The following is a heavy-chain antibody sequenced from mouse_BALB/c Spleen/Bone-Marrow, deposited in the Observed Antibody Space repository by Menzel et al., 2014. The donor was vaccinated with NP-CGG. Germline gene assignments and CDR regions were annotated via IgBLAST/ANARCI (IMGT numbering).Heavy chain of an antibody. CDR1: GFSFSSYS. Sequence: EVMLVESGGGLVKPGGSLKLSCAASGFSFSSYSMSWVRQTPEKRLEWVATISSGGHDTYYPDSVKGRFTISRDNAKNTLYLQVSSLKSEDTAMYYCSKDGGYDYSYYFDYWGQGTTLTVSS. CDR2: ISSGGHDT. J-gene: IGHJ2*01. V-gene: IGHV5-6-4*01. CDR3: SKDGGYDYSYYFDY. D-gene: IGHD2-4*01.